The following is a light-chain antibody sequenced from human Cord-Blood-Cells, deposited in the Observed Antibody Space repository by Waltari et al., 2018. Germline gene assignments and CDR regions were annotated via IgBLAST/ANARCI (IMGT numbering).Light chain of an antibody. CDR2: GAS. CDR1: QSVSSSY. V-gene: IGKV3-20*01. J-gene: IGKJ1*01. CDR3: QQYGSSPWT. Sequence: EIVLTQSPGTLSLSPGERATLSCRASQSVSSSYLAWYQQKPGQAPRHLIYGASSRATGLPDRFSGSGSGTDFTLTISRLEPEDFAVYYCQQYGSSPWTFGQGTKVEIK.